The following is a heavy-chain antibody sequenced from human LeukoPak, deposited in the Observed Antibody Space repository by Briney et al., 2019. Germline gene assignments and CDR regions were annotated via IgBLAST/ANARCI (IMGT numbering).Heavy chain of an antibody. CDR1: GGSISSYY. CDR2: IYYSGST. Sequence: SETLSLTCTVSGGSISSYYWSWIRQPPGKGLEWIGYIYYSGSTNYNPSLKSRVTISVDTSKNQFSLKLSSVTAADTAVYYCARHEDSLDTYYYMDVWGKGTTVTVSS. V-gene: IGHV4-59*08. J-gene: IGHJ6*03. D-gene: IGHD3/OR15-3a*01. CDR3: ARHEDSLDTYYYMDV.